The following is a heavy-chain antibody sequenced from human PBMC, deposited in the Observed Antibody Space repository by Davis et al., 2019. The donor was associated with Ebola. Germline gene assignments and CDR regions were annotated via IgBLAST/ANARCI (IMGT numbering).Heavy chain of an antibody. Sequence: PSETLSLTCAVYGGSFSGYYWSWIRQPPGKGLEWIGEINHSGSTNYNPSLKSRVTISVDTSKNQFSLKLSSVTAADTAVYYCARAARSFARIRFDPWGQGTLVTVSS. D-gene: IGHD6-13*01. CDR3: ARAARSFARIRFDP. CDR2: INHSGST. V-gene: IGHV4-34*01. J-gene: IGHJ5*02. CDR1: GGSFSGYY.